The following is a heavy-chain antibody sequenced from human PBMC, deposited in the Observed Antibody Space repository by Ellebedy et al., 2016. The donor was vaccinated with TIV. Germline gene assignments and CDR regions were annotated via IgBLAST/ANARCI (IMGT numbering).Heavy chain of an antibody. D-gene: IGHD6-6*01. CDR1: GGSVSSGSDY. CDR2: IYYSGRT. V-gene: IGHV4-61*01. J-gene: IGHJ6*02. Sequence: MPSETLSLTCTVSGGSVSSGSDYWSWIRQPPGKGLEWIGYIYYSGRTNYNPSLKSRVTISVDTSKNQFSLKLSSVTAADTAVYYCARDLYSSYPDYYHYGMDVWGQGTTVTVSS. CDR3: ARDLYSSYPDYYHYGMDV.